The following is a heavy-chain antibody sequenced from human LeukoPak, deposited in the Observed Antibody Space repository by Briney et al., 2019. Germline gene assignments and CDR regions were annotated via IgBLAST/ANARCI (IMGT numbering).Heavy chain of an antibody. CDR2: ISSSSSYI. J-gene: IGHJ4*02. V-gene: IGHV3-21*01. D-gene: IGHD5-12*01. Sequence: GGSLRLSCAASGFTFSSYSMNWVCQAPGKGLEWVSSISSSSSYIYYADSVKGRFTISRDNAKNSLYLQMNSLRAEDTAVYYCAREENIVATSVDYWGQGTLVTVSS. CDR3: AREENIVATSVDY. CDR1: GFTFSSYS.